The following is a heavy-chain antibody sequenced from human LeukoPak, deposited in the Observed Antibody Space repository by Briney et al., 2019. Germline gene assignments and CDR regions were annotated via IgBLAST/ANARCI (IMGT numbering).Heavy chain of an antibody. Sequence: KPSETLSLTCTVSGGSVSSGSYDWGWIRQPPGKGLEWIGYIYYSGSTNDNPSLKSRVTISVDTSKNQFSLKLSSVTAADTAVYYCARFLLDYGTFDYWGQGTLVTVSS. J-gene: IGHJ4*02. D-gene: IGHD4-17*01. CDR1: GGSVSSGSYD. CDR3: ARFLLDYGTFDY. V-gene: IGHV4-61*01. CDR2: IYYSGST.